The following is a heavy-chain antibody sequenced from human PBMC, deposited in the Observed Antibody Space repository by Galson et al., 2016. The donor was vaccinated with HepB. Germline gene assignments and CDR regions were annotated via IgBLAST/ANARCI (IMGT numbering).Heavy chain of an antibody. CDR2: ISSRGSTI. V-gene: IGHV3-48*03. CDR1: GFTFRSYE. D-gene: IGHD5-24*01. J-gene: IGHJ3*02. Sequence: SLRLSCAASGFTFRSYELNWVRQAPGKGLEWVSYISSRGSTIKDADSVKGRFTISRDNAKNSLYLQMNSLRADDTALYYCAKGKGRGTWHTYAFDIWGQGTMVTVSS. CDR3: AKGKGRGTWHTYAFDI.